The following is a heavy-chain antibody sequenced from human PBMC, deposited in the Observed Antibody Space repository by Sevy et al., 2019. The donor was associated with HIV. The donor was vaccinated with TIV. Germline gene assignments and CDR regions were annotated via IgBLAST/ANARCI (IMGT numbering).Heavy chain of an antibody. V-gene: IGHV3-7*03. CDR3: ARSADLYDY. Sequence: GGSLRLSCAASGFTFSSYWMNWVRQAPGKGLEWVANIKQDGSEKYNVESVKGRFTISRDNAKNSLYLQMNSLRAEDTAVYYCARSADLYDYWGQGTLVTVSS. D-gene: IGHD2-2*01. J-gene: IGHJ4*02. CDR2: IKQDGSEK. CDR1: GFTFSSYW.